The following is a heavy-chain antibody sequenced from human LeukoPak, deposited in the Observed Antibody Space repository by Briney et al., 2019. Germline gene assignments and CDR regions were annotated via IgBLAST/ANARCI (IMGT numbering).Heavy chain of an antibody. D-gene: IGHD1-1*01. CDR3: ARGTYFDY. CDR1: GYTFTTYG. J-gene: IGHJ4*02. Sequence: ASVKVSCKASGYTFTTYGISWVRQAPGQGLEWMGWISAYNDKTKYAQKLEGRVTMTTDTSTSTAYMEMRSLRSDDTAVYYCARGTYFDYWGQGTLVTVSS. CDR2: ISAYNDKT. V-gene: IGHV1-18*01.